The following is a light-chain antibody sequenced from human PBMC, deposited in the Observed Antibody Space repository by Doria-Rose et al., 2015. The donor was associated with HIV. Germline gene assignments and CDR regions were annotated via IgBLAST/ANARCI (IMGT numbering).Light chain of an antibody. V-gene: IGKV3-20*01. J-gene: IGKJ1*01. CDR1: QSFSSTY. CDR2: DGS. CDR3: HQYGTSWT. Sequence: LTQSPGTLSLSPGESATPSCRASQSFSSTYLAWYQQKPGQAPSLLIYDGSTRATGIPDRFSASGSGTDFTLTINRLEPGDFALYYCHQYGTSWTFGQGTKVEI.